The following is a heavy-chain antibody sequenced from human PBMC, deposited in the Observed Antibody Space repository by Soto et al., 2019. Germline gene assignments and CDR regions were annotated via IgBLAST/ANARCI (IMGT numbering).Heavy chain of an antibody. CDR3: ASGSYLPKYYYYYGMDV. D-gene: IGHD1-26*01. CDR1: GGSISSYY. Sequence: PSETLSLTCTVSGGSISSYYWSWIRQPPGKGLEWIGYIYYSGSTNYDPSLKSRVTISVDTSKNQFSLKLSSVTAADTAVYYCASGSYLPKYYYYYGMDVWGQGTTVTVSS. J-gene: IGHJ6*02. CDR2: IYYSGST. V-gene: IGHV4-59*01.